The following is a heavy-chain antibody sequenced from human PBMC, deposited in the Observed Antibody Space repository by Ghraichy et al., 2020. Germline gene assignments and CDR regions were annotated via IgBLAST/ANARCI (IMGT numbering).Heavy chain of an antibody. V-gene: IGHV1-24*01. CDR2: FDPEDGET. CDR3: ATDHYYDSSGYYPFDY. CDR1: GYTLTELS. J-gene: IGHJ4*02. D-gene: IGHD3-22*01. Sequence: ASVKVSCKVSGYTLTELSMHWVLQAPGQGLEWMGGFDPEDGETIYAQKFQGRVTMTEDTSTDTAYMELSSLRSEDTAVYYCATDHYYDSSGYYPFDYWGQGTLVTVSS.